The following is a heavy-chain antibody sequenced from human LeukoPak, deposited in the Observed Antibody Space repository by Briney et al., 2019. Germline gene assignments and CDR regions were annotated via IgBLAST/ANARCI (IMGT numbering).Heavy chain of an antibody. Sequence: ASVKVSCKASGYSFTNYDINWVRHATGQGLEWMGYMNPNTGDTGVTQKFQGRVTMTRDPSINTAYMELTSLRSEDTAVYFCTRGGEILTHYKHIDYWGQGTLVTVSS. V-gene: IGHV1-8*01. J-gene: IGHJ4*02. CDR2: MNPNTGDT. CDR1: GYSFTNYD. D-gene: IGHD3-9*01. CDR3: TRGGEILTHYKHIDY.